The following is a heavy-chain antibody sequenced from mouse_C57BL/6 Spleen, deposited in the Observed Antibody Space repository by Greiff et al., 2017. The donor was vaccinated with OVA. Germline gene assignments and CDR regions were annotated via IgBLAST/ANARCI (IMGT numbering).Heavy chain of an antibody. Sequence: EVQLVESGGDLVKPGGSLKLSCAASGFTFSSYGMSWVRQTPDKRLEWVATISSGGSTTYYPDSVKGRFTISRDNAKNTLYLQMCRLKSEDTALYACARLASKGGAMDDWGQGTSVTVSS. CDR2: ISSGGSTT. J-gene: IGHJ4*01. CDR3: ARLASKGGAMDD. V-gene: IGHV5-6*01. D-gene: IGHD2-10*02. CDR1: GFTFSSYG.